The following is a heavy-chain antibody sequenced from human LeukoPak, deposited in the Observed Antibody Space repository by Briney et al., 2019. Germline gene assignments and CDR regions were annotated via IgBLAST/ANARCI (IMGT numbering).Heavy chain of an antibody. CDR2: ISAYNGDS. V-gene: IGHV1-18*01. Sequence: ASVKVSRKASGYTFTSYGFNWVRQAPGQGLEWMGWISAYNGDSNYAQKFQGRVTMTTDTSTSTAYMELRSLRSDDTAVYYCARCGNANFYPPYFDYWGQGTLVTVSS. J-gene: IGHJ4*02. CDR3: ARCGNANFYPPYFDY. D-gene: IGHD4-23*01. CDR1: GYTFTSYG.